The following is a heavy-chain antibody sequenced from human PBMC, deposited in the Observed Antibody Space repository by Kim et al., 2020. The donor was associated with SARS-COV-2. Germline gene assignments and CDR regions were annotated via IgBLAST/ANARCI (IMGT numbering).Heavy chain of an antibody. J-gene: IGHJ4*02. CDR1: GGSFSGYY. V-gene: IGHV4-34*01. CDR2: INHSGST. CDR3: ARGPRVWVLVTMVRGVTSPAFDY. Sequence: SETLSLTCAVYGGSFSGYYWSWIRQPPGKGLEWIGEINHSGSTNYNPSLKSRVTISVDTSKNQFSLKLSSVTAADTAVYYCARGPRVWVLVTMVRGVTSPAFDYWGQGTLVTVSS. D-gene: IGHD3-10*01.